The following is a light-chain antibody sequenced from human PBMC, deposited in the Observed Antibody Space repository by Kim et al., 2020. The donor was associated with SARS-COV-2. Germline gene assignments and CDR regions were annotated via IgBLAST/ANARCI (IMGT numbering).Light chain of an antibody. CDR3: LQHHSYPLI. CDR2: SAS. Sequence: ASVGDRVTITCRASQDIGNYLAWFQQKPGTVPKRLIYSASNLESGVPSRFSGSGSGTKFTLTISSLQPEDFSTYYCLQHHSYPLIFGGGTKVDIK. CDR1: QDIGNY. V-gene: IGKV1-17*03. J-gene: IGKJ4*01.